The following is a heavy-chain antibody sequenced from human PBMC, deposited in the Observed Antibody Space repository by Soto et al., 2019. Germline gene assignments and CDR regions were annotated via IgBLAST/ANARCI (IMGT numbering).Heavy chain of an antibody. Sequence: QVQLQESGPGLVKPSETLSLTCNVSGGSISNSYWIWIRQPPGKGLEWIGHIFYSGSTNYNHSRDSRRNIFLDTSKNQYSLKLRSVTAADTAVYYCARFSAFTNTYTTFYYFDFWGQGTLVTVSS. D-gene: IGHD3-16*01. V-gene: IGHV4-59*01. J-gene: IGHJ4*02. CDR3: ARFSAFTNTYTTFYYFDF. CDR2: IFYSGST. CDR1: GGSISNSY.